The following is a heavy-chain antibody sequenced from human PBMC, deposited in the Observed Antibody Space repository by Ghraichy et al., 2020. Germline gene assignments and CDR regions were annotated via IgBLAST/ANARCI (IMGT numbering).Heavy chain of an antibody. CDR1: GFTFRTYA. Sequence: GESLNISCAASGFTFRTYAMTWVRQAPGKGLEWVSTISGSGASAFYAGSVKGRFTISRDNSKNTLFLQMNSLRADDTAIYYCAKGVVVLCTSTNCYFDALDIWGQGTVVTVSS. D-gene: IGHD2-2*01. J-gene: IGHJ3*02. CDR3: AKGVVVLCTSTNCYFDALDI. CDR2: ISGSGASA. V-gene: IGHV3-23*01.